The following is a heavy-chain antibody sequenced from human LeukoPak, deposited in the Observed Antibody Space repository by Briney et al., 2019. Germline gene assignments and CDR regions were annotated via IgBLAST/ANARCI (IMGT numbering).Heavy chain of an antibody. CDR1: GYSSTSYW. CDR2: IYPGDSDI. D-gene: IGHD2-2*01. V-gene: IGHV5-51*01. J-gene: IGHJ3*02. CDR3: ARSCSSTSGYLTDAFDI. Sequence: GESLKISCKGSGYSSTSYWIGWVRQMPGKGLEWMGIIYPGDSDIRYSPSFQGQVIISADKSISTAYLQWSSLKASDNAIYYCARSCSSTSGYLTDAFDIWGQGTIVTVSS.